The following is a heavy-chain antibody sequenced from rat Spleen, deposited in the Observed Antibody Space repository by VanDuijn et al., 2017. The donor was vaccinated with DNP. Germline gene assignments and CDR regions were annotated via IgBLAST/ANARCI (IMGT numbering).Heavy chain of an antibody. D-gene: IGHD4-3*01. Sequence: EVQLVDSGGGLVQPGRSLKLSCATSGFTFSNYYMAWVRQAPKKGLEWVATISTSGSRNYYPDSVKGRFTTSRDNAKSRLYLQMNSLKSEDTDTYYCAKNSGYYFDYWGQGVMVTVSS. CDR1: GFTFSNYY. CDR3: AKNSGYYFDY. J-gene: IGHJ2*01. V-gene: IGHV5-25*01. CDR2: ISTSGSRN.